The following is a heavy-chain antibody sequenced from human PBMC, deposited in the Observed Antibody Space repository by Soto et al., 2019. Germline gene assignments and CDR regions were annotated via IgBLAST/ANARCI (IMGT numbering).Heavy chain of an antibody. CDR3: ARASSSPSTPHFDP. CDR1: GGSISSGGYS. J-gene: IGHJ5*02. V-gene: IGHV4-30-2*01. CDR2: IYHSGST. D-gene: IGHD6-6*01. Sequence: SETLSLTCAVSGGSISSGGYSWSWIRQPPGKGLEWIGYIYHSGSTYYNPSLKSRVTISVDRSKNQFSLKLSSVTAADTAVYYCARASSSPSTPHFDPWGQGTLVTVSS.